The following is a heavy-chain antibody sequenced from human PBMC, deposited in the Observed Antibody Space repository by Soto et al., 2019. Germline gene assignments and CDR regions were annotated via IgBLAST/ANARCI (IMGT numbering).Heavy chain of an antibody. D-gene: IGHD6-19*01. CDR2: ISSSGDTI. V-gene: IGHV3-11*01. CDR1: GFTFKDYH. Sequence: QVQLVESGGGLVKPGGSLRLSCAASGFTFKDYHMTWIRQAPGKGLEWISYISSSGDTIYYADSVKGRFTISRDSAKNSLFLQMNILRVEDTAVYYCARDPDPSIHSSVRYFDSWGQGALVTVSS. J-gene: IGHJ4*02. CDR3: ARDPDPSIHSSVRYFDS.